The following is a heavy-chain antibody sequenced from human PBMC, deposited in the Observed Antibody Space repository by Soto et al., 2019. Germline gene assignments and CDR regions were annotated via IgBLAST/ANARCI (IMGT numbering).Heavy chain of an antibody. D-gene: IGHD6-6*01. Sequence: GGSLRLSCAASGFTFSSYGMHWVRQAPGKGLEWVAVISYDGSNKYYADSVKGRFTISRDNSKNTLYLQMNSLRAEDTAVYYCAKDGQIAARGYYYYYMDVWGKGTTVTVSS. CDR1: GFTFSSYG. J-gene: IGHJ6*03. CDR3: AKDGQIAARGYYYYYMDV. CDR2: ISYDGSNK. V-gene: IGHV3-30*18.